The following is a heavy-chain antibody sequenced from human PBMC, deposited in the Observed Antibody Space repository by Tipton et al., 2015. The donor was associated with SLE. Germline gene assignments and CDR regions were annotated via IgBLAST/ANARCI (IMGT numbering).Heavy chain of an antibody. Sequence: TLSLTCTVSGGSISSYYWSWIRQPPGKGLEWIGYIYHSGSTNYNPSLKSRVTISVDTSKNQFSLKLSSVTAADTAVYYCARVRPPLSIFGVVKGTDYYYMDVWGKGTTVTVSS. CDR2: IYHSGST. V-gene: IGHV4-59*12. CDR1: GGSISSYY. D-gene: IGHD3-3*01. CDR3: ARVRPPLSIFGVVKGTDYYYMDV. J-gene: IGHJ6*03.